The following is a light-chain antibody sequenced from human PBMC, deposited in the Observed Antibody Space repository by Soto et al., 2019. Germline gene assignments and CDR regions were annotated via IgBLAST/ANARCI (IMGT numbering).Light chain of an antibody. CDR2: GAS. V-gene: IGKV3-15*01. CDR1: QSVGSN. J-gene: IGKJ2*01. Sequence: EIVMTQSPATLSVSPGERASLSCRDSQSVGSNLAWYQQTAGQAPRLLIYGASTRATGIPARFSGSGSGTEFTLTISSLQSEDFDVYSCQQYTNWPYTFGQWTKLEIK. CDR3: QQYTNWPYT.